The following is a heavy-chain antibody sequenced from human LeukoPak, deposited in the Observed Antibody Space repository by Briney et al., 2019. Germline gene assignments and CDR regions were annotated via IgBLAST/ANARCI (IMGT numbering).Heavy chain of an antibody. CDR1: GLTFSSYA. V-gene: IGHV3-23*01. CDR2: IGGGGGTT. D-gene: IGHD2-15*01. CDR3: ANHNPGCSGGSCP. J-gene: IGHJ5*02. Sequence: GGSLRLSCAASGLTFSSYAMSWVRQAPGKGLDWVSAIGGGGGTTYYTDSVKGRFTISRDNSKNTLYLQMNSLRAEDTAVYYCANHNPGCSGGSCPWGQGTLDTVSS.